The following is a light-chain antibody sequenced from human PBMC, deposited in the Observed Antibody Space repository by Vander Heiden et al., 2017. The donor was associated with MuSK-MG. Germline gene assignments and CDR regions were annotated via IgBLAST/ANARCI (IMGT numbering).Light chain of an antibody. CDR3: ATCDDSLRGVI. CDR2: KNS. J-gene: IGLJ2*01. V-gene: IGLV1-47*01. CDR1: SSNIGNNY. Sequence: QSVLTQPPSASGTPGQRVTISCSGSSSNIGNNYVYWYQLFPVTAPNLLIYKNSQRPSGVPDRFSGSKSGTSASLAISVLRAEDAADYYCATCDDSLRGVIFGGGTKLTVL.